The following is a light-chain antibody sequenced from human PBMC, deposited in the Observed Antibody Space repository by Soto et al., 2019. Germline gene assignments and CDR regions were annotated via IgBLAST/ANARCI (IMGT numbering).Light chain of an antibody. CDR3: GSKAGSNKHVV. J-gene: IGLJ2*01. CDR2: EVT. V-gene: IGLV2-8*01. Sequence: QSALTQPPSASGSPGQSVTISCAGSSSDIGASNSVSWYQQHPGKAPKLLISEVTKRPSGVPDRFSGSKSGNTASLTVSGRQADDEADYYCGSKAGSNKHVVFGGGTKLTVL. CDR1: SSDIGASNS.